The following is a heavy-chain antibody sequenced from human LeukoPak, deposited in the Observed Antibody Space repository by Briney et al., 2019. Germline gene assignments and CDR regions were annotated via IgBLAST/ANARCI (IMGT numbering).Heavy chain of an antibody. Sequence: ASVKVSCKASGYTFTGYYMHWVRQAPGQGLEWMGWINPNSGGTNYAQKFQGRVTLTRDTSISTAYLELSRLRSDDTAVYYCARDRITIFGVITLPDYWGQGTLVTVSS. V-gene: IGHV1-2*02. CDR2: INPNSGGT. J-gene: IGHJ4*02. D-gene: IGHD3-3*01. CDR1: GYTFTGYY. CDR3: ARDRITIFGVITLPDY.